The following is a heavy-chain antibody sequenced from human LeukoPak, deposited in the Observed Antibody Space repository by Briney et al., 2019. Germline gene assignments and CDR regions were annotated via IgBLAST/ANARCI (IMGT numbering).Heavy chain of an antibody. Sequence: ASVKVSCKASGYTFTSYGISWVRQAPGQGLEWMGWISAYNGNTNYAQKLQGRVTMTTDTSTSTAYMELRGLRSDDTAVHYCARGGPSYIVVVPAAMDYWGQGTLVTVSS. V-gene: IGHV1-18*01. D-gene: IGHD2-2*01. J-gene: IGHJ4*02. CDR2: ISAYNGNT. CDR3: ARGGPSYIVVVPAAMDY. CDR1: GYTFTSYG.